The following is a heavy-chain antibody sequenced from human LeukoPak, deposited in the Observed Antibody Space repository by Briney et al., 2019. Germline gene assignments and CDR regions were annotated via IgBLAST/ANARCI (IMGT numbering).Heavy chain of an antibody. CDR3: ARVENVIYYDSRAGAFDT. D-gene: IGHD3-22*01. V-gene: IGHV4-31*03. CDR2: IYYSGST. J-gene: IGHJ3*02. CDR1: GGSISSGGYY. Sequence: SETLSLTCTVSGGSISSGGYYWSWIRQHPGKGLEWIGYIYYSGSTYYNPSLKSRVTISVDTSKNQFSLKLSSVTAADTAVYYCARVENVIYYDSRAGAFDTWGQGTMVTVSS.